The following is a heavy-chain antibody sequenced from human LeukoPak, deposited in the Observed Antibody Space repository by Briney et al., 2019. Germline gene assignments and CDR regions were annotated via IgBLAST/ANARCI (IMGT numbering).Heavy chain of an antibody. Sequence: SETLSLTCAVYGGSFSGYYWGWIRQPPGKGLEWIGSIYHSGSTYYNPSLKSRVTISVDTSKNQLSLKLSSVTAADTAVYYCARVDTAIRLYAFDIWGQGTMVTVSS. D-gene: IGHD5-18*01. CDR2: IYHSGST. V-gene: IGHV4-38-2*01. CDR1: GGSFSGYY. J-gene: IGHJ3*02. CDR3: ARVDTAIRLYAFDI.